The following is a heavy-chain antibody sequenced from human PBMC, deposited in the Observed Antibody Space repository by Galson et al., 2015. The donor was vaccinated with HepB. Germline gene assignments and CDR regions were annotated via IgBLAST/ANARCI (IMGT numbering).Heavy chain of an antibody. CDR3: ARDLWKVRGDNYYYMDV. J-gene: IGHJ6*03. CDR2: ISSDSNYI. D-gene: IGHD3-10*01. CDR1: GFTFSSYS. V-gene: IGHV3-21*01. Sequence: SLRLSCAASGFTFSSYSMSWVRQAPGKGLEWVSSISSDSNYIYYADSVRGRFTISRDNAKNSLNLQMNSLRAEDTAVYYCARDLWKVRGDNYYYMDVWGKGTTVTVSS.